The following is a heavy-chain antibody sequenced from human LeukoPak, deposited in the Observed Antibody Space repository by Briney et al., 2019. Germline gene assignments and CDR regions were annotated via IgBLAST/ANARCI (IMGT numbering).Heavy chain of an antibody. J-gene: IGHJ4*02. CDR2: ISPYNGNT. Sequence: ASVNVSCKASGYTFIDYGINWVRQAPGQGLEWMGWISPYNGNTNYAQKLQDRFTMTTEASTSTAYMELRSLRSDDTAVYYCARSFSYSDSGSKREDLGTFDYWGQGTLVTVSS. V-gene: IGHV1-18*01. CDR1: GYTFIDYG. CDR3: ARSFSYSDSGSKREDLGTFDY. D-gene: IGHD3-10*01.